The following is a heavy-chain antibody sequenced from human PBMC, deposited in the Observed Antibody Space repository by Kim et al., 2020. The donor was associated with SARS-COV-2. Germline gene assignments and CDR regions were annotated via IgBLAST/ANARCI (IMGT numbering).Heavy chain of an antibody. V-gene: IGHV1-69*01. D-gene: IGHD3-22*01. CDR3: ARGGRDYYDSSGYYPFDY. J-gene: IGHJ4*02. Sequence: QGRVTITADESTSTAYMELSSLRSEDTAVYYCARGGRDYYDSSGYYPFDYWGQGTLVTVSS.